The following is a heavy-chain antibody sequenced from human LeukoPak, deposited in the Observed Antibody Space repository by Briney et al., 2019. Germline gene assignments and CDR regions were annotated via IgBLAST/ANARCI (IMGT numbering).Heavy chain of an antibody. V-gene: IGHV3-23*01. D-gene: IGHD1/OR15-1a*01. Sequence: PGESLQISCAASGFTSSSYAMSWVRQAPGKGLEWVASISGDGANTNYAESVKGRFTISRDNSKNTLYLQMNSLTGEDTAIYYCAKDPFHGGTIYFDYWGQGALVTVSS. CDR2: ISGDGANT. CDR1: GFTSSSYA. CDR3: AKDPFHGGTIYFDY. J-gene: IGHJ4*02.